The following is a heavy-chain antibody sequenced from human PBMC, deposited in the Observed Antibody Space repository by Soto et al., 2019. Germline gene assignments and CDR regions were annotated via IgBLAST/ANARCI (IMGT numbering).Heavy chain of an antibody. Sequence: PGGSLRLSCAASGFTFSSYSMNWVRQAPGKGLEWVSYISSSSSTIYYADSVKGRFTISRDNAKNSLYLQMNSLRDEDTAVYYCARDLVGGFYYDSSGYFDAFDIWGQGTMVTVSS. V-gene: IGHV3-48*02. CDR1: GFTFSSYS. D-gene: IGHD3-22*01. CDR2: ISSSSSTI. J-gene: IGHJ3*02. CDR3: ARDLVGGFYYDSSGYFDAFDI.